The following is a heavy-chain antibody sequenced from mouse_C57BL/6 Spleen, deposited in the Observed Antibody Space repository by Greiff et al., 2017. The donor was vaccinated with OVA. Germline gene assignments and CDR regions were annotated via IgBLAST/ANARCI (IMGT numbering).Heavy chain of an antibody. Sequence: QVQLQQPGAELVKPGASVKLSCKASGYTFTSYWMHWVKQRPGRGLEWIGRIDPNSGGTKYNEKFKSKATLTVDKPSSTAYMQLSSLTSEDSAVYDGASWGDSAGYMYYFDYWGKGTTLTVSS. V-gene: IGHV1-72*01. D-gene: IGHD3-2*02. J-gene: IGHJ2*01. CDR2: IDPNSGGT. CDR1: GYTFTSYW. CDR3: ASWGDSAGYMYYFDY.